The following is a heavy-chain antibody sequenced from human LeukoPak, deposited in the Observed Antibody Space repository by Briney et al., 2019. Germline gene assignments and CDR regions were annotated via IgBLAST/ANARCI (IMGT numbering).Heavy chain of an antibody. V-gene: IGHV4-30-4*08. CDR1: GGSISSGDYY. D-gene: IGHD3-22*01. CDR2: IYYSGST. Sequence: SETLSLTCTVSGGSISSGDYYWSWIRQPPGKGLEWIGNIYYSGSTYYNPSLKSRVTISVDTSKNQFSLKLSSVTAADTAVYYCARKTYYYDSSGHFDYWGQGTLVTVSS. CDR3: ARKTYYYDSSGHFDY. J-gene: IGHJ4*02.